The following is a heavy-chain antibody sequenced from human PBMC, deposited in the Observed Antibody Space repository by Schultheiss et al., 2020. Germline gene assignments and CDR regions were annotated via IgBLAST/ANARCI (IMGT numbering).Heavy chain of an antibody. J-gene: IGHJ4*02. CDR2: INPNRGCT. CDR1: GYTLTDYY. Sequence: ASVKVSCKASGYTLTDYYVHWVRQARGQGLEWMGWINPNRGCTNYARKFQGRVTMTRDTSITTAYMDLSRLTSDDTAVYYCARALYGSGYGLWGQGTLVNVSS. V-gene: IGHV1-2*02. D-gene: IGHD6-19*01. CDR3: ARALYGSGYGL.